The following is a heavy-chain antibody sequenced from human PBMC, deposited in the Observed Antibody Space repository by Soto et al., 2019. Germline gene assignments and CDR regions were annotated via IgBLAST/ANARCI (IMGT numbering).Heavy chain of an antibody. V-gene: IGHV5-51*01. CDR2: IYPGDSDT. Sequence: VESLKISCTGSGYSFSTYWIAWVRQMPGKGLEWMGIIYPGDSDTRYSPSFQGQVTISADTSTKTAYLQWSSLKASDTAIYYCARIPQFLGVGDLTSRAYSFNEWGQGTMVDVSS. CDR3: ARIPQFLGVGDLTSRAYSFNE. D-gene: IGHD3-10*01. CDR1: GYSFSTYW. J-gene: IGHJ4*02.